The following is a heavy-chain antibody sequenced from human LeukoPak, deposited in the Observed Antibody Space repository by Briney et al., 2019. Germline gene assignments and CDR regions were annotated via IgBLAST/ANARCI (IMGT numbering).Heavy chain of an antibody. CDR3: AKRGGMYPAHYFDY. V-gene: IGHV3-7*03. CDR1: GFTFSSYW. Sequence: PGGSLRLSCAASGFTFSSYWMSWVRQAPGKGLEWVANIKQDGSEKYYVDSVKGRFTISRDNSKNTLYLQIISLRVEDTAVYYCAKRGGMYPAHYFDYWGQGTLVTVSS. D-gene: IGHD3-16*01. CDR2: IKQDGSEK. J-gene: IGHJ4*02.